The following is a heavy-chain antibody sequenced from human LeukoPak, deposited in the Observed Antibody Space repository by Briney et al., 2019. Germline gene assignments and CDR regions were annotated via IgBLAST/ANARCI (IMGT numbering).Heavy chain of an antibody. V-gene: IGHV3-7*01. CDR2: MKLDGSEE. Sequence: GGSLRLSCAASGFTFRSYWMSWVRQAPGKGLEWVANMKLDGSEEYYVDSVKGRFTISSDNAKNSLYLQMNSLRVDDTAVYYCARWARYCSSGSCYSWFDPWGQGTLVTVSS. J-gene: IGHJ5*02. CDR3: ARWARYCSSGSCYSWFDP. CDR1: GFTFRSYW. D-gene: IGHD2-15*01.